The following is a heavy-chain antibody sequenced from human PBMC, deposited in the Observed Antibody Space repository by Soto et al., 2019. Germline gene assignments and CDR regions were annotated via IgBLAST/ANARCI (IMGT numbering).Heavy chain of an antibody. CDR2: INSDGSST. CDR1: GFTFSSYW. Sequence: EVQLVESGGGLVQPGGSLRLSCAASGFTFSSYWMHWVRQAPGKGLVWVSRINSDGSSTSYADSVKGRFNISRDNAKNTLYRQMNSLRAEDTVVYYCVRTSLVVAAATREDYWGQGTLGTVSS. D-gene: IGHD2-15*01. V-gene: IGHV3-74*01. CDR3: VRTSLVVAAATREDY. J-gene: IGHJ4*02.